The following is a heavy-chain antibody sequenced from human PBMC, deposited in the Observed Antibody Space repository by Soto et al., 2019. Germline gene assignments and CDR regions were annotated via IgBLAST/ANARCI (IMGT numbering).Heavy chain of an antibody. J-gene: IGHJ5*02. Sequence: EVQLVESGGGLVKPGGSLRLSCAASGFTFSNAWMSWVRQAPGKGLEWVGRNKSKTDGGTTDYAAPVKGRFTISRDDSKNTLYLQMNSLKTEDTAVYYCTTDMLAVATWGQGTLVTVSS. CDR3: TTDMLAVAT. V-gene: IGHV3-15*01. D-gene: IGHD6-19*01. CDR2: NKSKTDGGTT. CDR1: GFTFSNAW.